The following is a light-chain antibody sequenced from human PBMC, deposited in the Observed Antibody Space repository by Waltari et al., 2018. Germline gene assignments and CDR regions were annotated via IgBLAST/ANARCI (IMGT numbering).Light chain of an antibody. CDR1: SSDVGDYNY. V-gene: IGLV2-23*02. J-gene: IGLJ2*01. CDR2: DVS. CDR3: CSYAGSSTFG. Sequence: QSALTQPASVSGSPGQSITISCTGTSSDVGDYNYVPWYQQHPGNSPKLMIYDVSKRPSGVSNRFSGSKSGNTASLTISGLQAEDEGDYYCCSYAGSSTFGFGGGTKLTVL.